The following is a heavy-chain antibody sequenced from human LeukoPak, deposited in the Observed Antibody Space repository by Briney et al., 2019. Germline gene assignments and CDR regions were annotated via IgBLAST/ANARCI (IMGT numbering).Heavy chain of an antibody. CDR3: ARCGYGDTPNYYYYMDV. V-gene: IGHV1-2*02. Sequence: GASVKVSCKASGYTFTGYYMHWVRQAPGQGLEWMGWINPNSGGANYAQKFQGRVTMTRDTSISTAYMELSRLRSDDTAVYYCARCGYGDTPNYYYYMDVWGKGTTVTVSS. CDR2: INPNSGGA. J-gene: IGHJ6*03. D-gene: IGHD4-17*01. CDR1: GYTFTGYY.